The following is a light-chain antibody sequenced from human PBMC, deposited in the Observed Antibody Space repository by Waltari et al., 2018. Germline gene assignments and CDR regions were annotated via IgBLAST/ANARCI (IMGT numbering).Light chain of an antibody. CDR1: QSLLYTSNYKNY. CDR3: QQYYSRHSYT. J-gene: IGKJ2*01. CDR2: WAS. Sequence: DFVMTQSPESLAVSLGERATINCKSSQSLLYTSNYKNYLAWYQQKPGQPPKLLIYWASTRESGVPDRFSGSGSGTDFTLTISSLQAEDVAVYYCQQYYSRHSYTFGQGTKLEIK. V-gene: IGKV4-1*01.